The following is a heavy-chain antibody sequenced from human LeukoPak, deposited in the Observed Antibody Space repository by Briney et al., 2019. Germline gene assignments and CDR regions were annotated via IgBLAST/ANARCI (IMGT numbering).Heavy chain of an antibody. CDR2: IYYSGST. V-gene: IGHV4-59*01. Sequence: SETLSLTCTVSGGSISSYYWSWIRQPPGKGLEWIGYIYYSGSTNYNPSLKSRVTISVDTSKNQFSLKLSSVTAADTAVYYCARFYGKQWLAFDYWGQGTLVTVSS. D-gene: IGHD6-19*01. J-gene: IGHJ4*02. CDR1: GGSISSYY. CDR3: ARFYGKQWLAFDY.